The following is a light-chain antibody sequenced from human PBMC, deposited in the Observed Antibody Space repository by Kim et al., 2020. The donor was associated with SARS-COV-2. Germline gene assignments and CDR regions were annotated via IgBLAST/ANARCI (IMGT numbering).Light chain of an antibody. CDR2: GAS. V-gene: IGKV3-20*01. CDR3: QQYGSSPPT. J-gene: IGKJ1*01. Sequence: SPGERATLSCRASQSVSNSYLAWYQQKPGQAPRLLIYGASNRATGIPDRFSGSGSGTDFTLNISRLEPEDFAVYYCQQYGSSPPTFGQGTKVDIK. CDR1: QSVSNSY.